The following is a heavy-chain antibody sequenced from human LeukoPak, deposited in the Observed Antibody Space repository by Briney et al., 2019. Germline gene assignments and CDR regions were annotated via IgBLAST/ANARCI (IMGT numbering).Heavy chain of an antibody. CDR2: IYYSGST. Sequence: PSETLSLTCTVSGGSISSGDYYWSWIRQPPGKGLEWIGYIYYSGSTYYNPSLKSRVTISVDTSKNQFSLKLSPVTAADTAVYYCARARTYYYGSGSYSFDYWGQGTLVTVSS. CDR3: ARARTYYYGSGSYSFDY. V-gene: IGHV4-30-4*01. D-gene: IGHD3-10*01. J-gene: IGHJ4*02. CDR1: GGSISSGDYY.